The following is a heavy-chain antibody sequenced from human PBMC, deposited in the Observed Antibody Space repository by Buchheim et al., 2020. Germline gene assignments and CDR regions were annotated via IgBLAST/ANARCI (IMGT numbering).Heavy chain of an antibody. D-gene: IGHD6-13*01. CDR3: ARAPTPYSSSWYDYYYGMDV. V-gene: IGHV3-48*04. J-gene: IGHJ6*02. CDR1: GFSFSTYS. CDR2: ISDTSSTI. Sequence: EVELVESGGGLVQPGGSLRLSCAVSGFSFSTYSMDWVRQAPGKGLEWLAYISDTSSTIYYGDSVKGQFTVSRDNAKNALYLQMNSLRVEDTAVYYCARAPTPYSSSWYDYYYGMDVWGQGTT.